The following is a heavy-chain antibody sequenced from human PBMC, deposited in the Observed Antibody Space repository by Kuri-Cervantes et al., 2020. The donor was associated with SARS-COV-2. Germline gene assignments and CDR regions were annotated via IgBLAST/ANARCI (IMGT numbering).Heavy chain of an antibody. D-gene: IGHD1-26*01. CDR3: AGFPEWELLPFDI. CDR1: GFTFNSYG. V-gene: IGHV3-30*03. CDR2: ISYDGINK. J-gene: IGHJ3*02. Sequence: GESLKISCAASGFTFNSYGIHWVRQAPGKGLEWVALISYDGINKYYADSVEGRFTISRDSSKNTVYLQINSLRPEDTAVYYCAGFPEWELLPFDIWGQGTGVTVSS.